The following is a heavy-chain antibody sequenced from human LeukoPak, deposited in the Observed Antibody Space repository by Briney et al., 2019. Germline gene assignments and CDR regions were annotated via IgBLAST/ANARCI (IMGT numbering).Heavy chain of an antibody. CDR2: INARGDT. V-gene: IGHV4-34*01. D-gene: IGHD2-2*01. CDR3: ARGQVPAARGYNWFDP. Sequence: SETLSLTCAVYGWSFNDYYCNWIRQPPGKGREWIGEINARGDTNYNPSLKSRVTISVDTSKQQFSLRLTSMIAADTALYYCARGQVPAARGYNWFDPWGQGTLVTVSS. J-gene: IGHJ5*02. CDR1: GWSFNDYY.